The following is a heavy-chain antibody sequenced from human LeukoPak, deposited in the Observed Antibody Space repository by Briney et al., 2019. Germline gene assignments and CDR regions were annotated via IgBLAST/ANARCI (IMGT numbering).Heavy chain of an antibody. D-gene: IGHD6-13*01. CDR2: IYPGDSDT. V-gene: IGHV5-51*01. CDR3: ARPPAAADPYYFDY. J-gene: IGHJ4*02. CDR1: GYSFTSYW. Sequence: GESLSISCKASGYSFTSYWIGWVRQMPGKGLEWMGIIYPGDSDTRYSPSFQGQFTISADKSISTAYLQWSSLKASDTAMYYCARPPAAADPYYFDYWGQGTLVTGSS.